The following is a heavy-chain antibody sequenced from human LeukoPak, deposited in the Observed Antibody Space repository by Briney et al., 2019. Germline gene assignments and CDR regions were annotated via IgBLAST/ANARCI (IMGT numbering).Heavy chain of an antibody. V-gene: IGHV4-61*02. J-gene: IGHJ4*02. Sequence: SETLSLTCTVSGGSISSGSYYWSWIRQPAGKGLEWIGRIYTSGSTNYNPSLKNRITIAVYTSKNQFSLKLSSVTAADTAVYYCARDGSGYSFDYWGQGTLVTVSS. D-gene: IGHD3-22*01. CDR3: ARDGSGYSFDY. CDR2: IYTSGST. CDR1: GGSISSGSYY.